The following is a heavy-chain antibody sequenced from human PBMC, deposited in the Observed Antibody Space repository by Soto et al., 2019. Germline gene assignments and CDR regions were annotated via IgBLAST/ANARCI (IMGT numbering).Heavy chain of an antibody. CDR1: GFTFSSYS. D-gene: IGHD3-22*01. CDR2: ISSSSSYI. CDR3: ARDHHSSGYGGYDYYGMDV. Sequence: GGSLRLSCAASGFTFSSYSMNWVRQAPGKGLEWVSSISSSSSYIYYADSVKGRFTISRDNAKNSLYLQMNSLRAEDTAVYYCARDHHSSGYGGYDYYGMDVGGQGTTVTVSS. V-gene: IGHV3-21*01. J-gene: IGHJ6*02.